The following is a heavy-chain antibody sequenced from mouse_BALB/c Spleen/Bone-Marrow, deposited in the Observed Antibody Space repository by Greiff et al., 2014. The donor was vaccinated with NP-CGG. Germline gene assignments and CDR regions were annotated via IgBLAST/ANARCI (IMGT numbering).Heavy chain of an antibody. Sequence: DVMLVESGGGLVQPGGSLKLSCAASGFDFSRYWMSWVRQAPGKGLEWIGEINPDCSTINYTPSLKDKFIISRDNAKNTLYLQMSKVRSEDTALYYCARQGYYGKGDYWGQGTTLTVSS. J-gene: IGHJ2*01. CDR2: INPDCSTI. V-gene: IGHV4-1*02. CDR3: ARQGYYGKGDY. D-gene: IGHD2-1*01. CDR1: GFDFSRYW.